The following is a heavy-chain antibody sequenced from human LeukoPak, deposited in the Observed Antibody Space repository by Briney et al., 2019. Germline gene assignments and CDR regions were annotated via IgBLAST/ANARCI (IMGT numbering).Heavy chain of an antibody. CDR3: ARVNQAAFDY. Sequence: ASVKVSCKASGYTFTSYAMNWVRQAPGQGLEWMGWINPNSGGTNYAQKFQGRVTMTRDTSISTAYMELSRLRSDDTAVYYCARVNQAAFDYWGQGTLVTVSS. CDR2: INPNSGGT. J-gene: IGHJ4*02. CDR1: GYTFTSYA. D-gene: IGHD1-14*01. V-gene: IGHV1-2*02.